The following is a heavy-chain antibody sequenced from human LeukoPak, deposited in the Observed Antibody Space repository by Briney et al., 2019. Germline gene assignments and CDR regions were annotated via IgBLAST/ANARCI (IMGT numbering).Heavy chain of an antibody. Sequence: ASVKVSCKASGYTFTGYYMHWVRQARGQGLEWMGWINPNSGGTNYAQKFQGRVTMTRDTSISTAYMELSRLRSDDTAVYYCARSFPGYSSSWLDYWGQGTLVTVSS. CDR1: GYTFTGYY. CDR3: ARSFPGYSSSWLDY. D-gene: IGHD6-13*01. V-gene: IGHV1-2*02. J-gene: IGHJ4*02. CDR2: INPNSGGT.